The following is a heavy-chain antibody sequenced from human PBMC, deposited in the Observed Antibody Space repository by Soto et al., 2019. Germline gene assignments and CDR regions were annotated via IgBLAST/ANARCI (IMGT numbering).Heavy chain of an antibody. CDR1: GFNFSSYA. CDR2: ISVSGTYT. V-gene: IGHV3-23*01. Sequence: WSLRLSCAASGFNFSSYAMNWVRQAPGKGLEWVSGISVSGTYTYYAESVKGRFTISRDNSKSTLYLQMNSLRAEDTAVYYCAKGGAVKLPRYNWFDPWGQGVLVTVSS. D-gene: IGHD2-15*01. J-gene: IGHJ5*02. CDR3: AKGGAVKLPRYNWFDP.